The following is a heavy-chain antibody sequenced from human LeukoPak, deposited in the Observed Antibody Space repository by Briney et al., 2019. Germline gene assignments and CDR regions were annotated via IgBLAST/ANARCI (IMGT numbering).Heavy chain of an antibody. CDR1: SYTFTSYG. Sequence: VASVKVSCKASSYTFTSYGISWVRQAPGQGLEWMGWISAYNGNTNFAQTFQGRVTMTTDTSTSTAYMELRSLRSDDTAVYYCARDLIVVVPAAKNRDAFDIWGQGTMVTVSS. J-gene: IGHJ3*02. CDR3: ARDLIVVVPAAKNRDAFDI. D-gene: IGHD2-2*01. V-gene: IGHV1-18*01. CDR2: ISAYNGNT.